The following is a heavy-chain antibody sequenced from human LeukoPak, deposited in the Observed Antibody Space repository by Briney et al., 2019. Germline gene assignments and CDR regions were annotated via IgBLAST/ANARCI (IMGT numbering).Heavy chain of an antibody. Sequence: GGSLRLSCAASGFTFSSYWMSWIRQAPGKGLDWVSYISSSGSTIYYADSVKGRFTISRDNRKNSLYLQMNSLRAEDTAVYYCARQYYYDSTGYYYDSWGQGTLVTVSS. D-gene: IGHD3-22*01. J-gene: IGHJ4*02. CDR3: ARQYYYDSTGYYYDS. CDR2: ISSSGSTI. CDR1: GFTFSSYW. V-gene: IGHV3-11*01.